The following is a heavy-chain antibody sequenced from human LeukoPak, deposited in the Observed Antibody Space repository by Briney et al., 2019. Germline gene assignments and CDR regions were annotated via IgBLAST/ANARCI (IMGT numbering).Heavy chain of an antibody. D-gene: IGHD3-22*01. V-gene: IGHV1-18*01. Sequence: ASVKVSCKASGYTFTSYGISWVRQAPGQGLEWMGWISAYNGNTNYAQKLQGRVTMTTDTSTSTAYVELRSLRSDDTAVYYCARQTKPTYYYDSSGYNFDYWGQGTLVTVSS. CDR1: GYTFTSYG. J-gene: IGHJ4*02. CDR3: ARQTKPTYYYDSSGYNFDY. CDR2: ISAYNGNT.